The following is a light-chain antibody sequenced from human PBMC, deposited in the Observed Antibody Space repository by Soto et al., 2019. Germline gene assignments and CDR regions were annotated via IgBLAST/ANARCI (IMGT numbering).Light chain of an antibody. J-gene: IGLJ1*01. CDR3: QTWGTGMGV. CDR2: LNSDGSH. V-gene: IGLV4-69*01. Sequence: QLVLTQSPSASASLGASVKLTCTLSSGHSSYAIAWHQQQPEKGPRYLMKLNSDGSHSKGDGIPDRFSGFSSGAERYLTISRLQSEDEADYYCQTWGTGMGVFGTGTKLTVL. CDR1: SGHSSYA.